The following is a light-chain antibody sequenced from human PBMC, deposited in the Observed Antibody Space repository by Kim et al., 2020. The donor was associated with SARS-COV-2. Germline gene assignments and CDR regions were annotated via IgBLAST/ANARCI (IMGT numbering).Light chain of an antibody. CDR2: NTS. J-gene: IGKJ1*01. CDR1: QSISNW. V-gene: IGKV1-5*01. CDR3: HQYTSTTST. Sequence: DIQMTQSPSTLSASVGDRVTITCRASQSISNWLYCYQQKPGKAPKLLIYNTSSFESGVPSRFSGSGSGTEFTLTISSLQPDDFATYYCHQYTSTTSTFGQGTKLDIK.